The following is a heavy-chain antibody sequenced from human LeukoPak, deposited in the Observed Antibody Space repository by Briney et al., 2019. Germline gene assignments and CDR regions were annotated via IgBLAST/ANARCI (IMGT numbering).Heavy chain of an antibody. V-gene: IGHV4-59*01. Sequence: PSETLSLTCTVSGGSISSYYWSWIRQPPGKGLEWIGYIYYSGSTNYNPSLKSRVTISVDTSKNQFSLKLSSVTAADTAVYYCARDRTIGSGWYDYWGQGTLVTVSS. J-gene: IGHJ4*02. CDR1: GGSISSYY. CDR3: ARDRTIGSGWYDY. D-gene: IGHD6-19*01. CDR2: IYYSGST.